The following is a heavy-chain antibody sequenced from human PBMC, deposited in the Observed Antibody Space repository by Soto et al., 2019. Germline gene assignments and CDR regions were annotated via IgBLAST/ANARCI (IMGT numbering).Heavy chain of an antibody. CDR2: ISSSGSTI. CDR3: ASPTVKPHYCMDV. CDR1: GFTFSDYY. J-gene: IGHJ6*02. D-gene: IGHD4-17*01. V-gene: IGHV3-11*01. Sequence: QVQLVESGGGLVKPGGSLRLSCAASGFTFSDYYMSWIRQAPGKGLEWVSYISSSGSTIYYADSVKGRFTISRDTAKNSMYLQRNSLRDEATAVYYWASPTVKPHYCMDVCGQGTTVTVSS.